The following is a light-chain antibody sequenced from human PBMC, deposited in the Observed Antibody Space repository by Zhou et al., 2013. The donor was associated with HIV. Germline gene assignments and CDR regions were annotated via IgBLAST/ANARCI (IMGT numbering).Light chain of an antibody. J-gene: IGKJ2*01. Sequence: EIVLTQSPGTLSLSPGERATLSCRASQSFSSSYLAWYQQQPGQAPRLLIHGAFSRAAGIPDRFSGSGSGTDFTLTISRLEPEDFAVYYCQQYASSPPITFGQGTRLEIK. CDR3: QQYASSPPIT. CDR1: QSFSSSY. V-gene: IGKV3-20*01. CDR2: GAF.